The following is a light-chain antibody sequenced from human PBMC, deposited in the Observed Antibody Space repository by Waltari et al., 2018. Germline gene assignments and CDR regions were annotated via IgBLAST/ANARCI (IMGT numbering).Light chain of an antibody. CDR2: DVS. V-gene: IGLV2-14*01. Sequence: QSALTQPASVSGSPGQSITIPCTGATSDAGGYNSFSWYQQRPGKAPKLLIFDVSNRPAWVSNRFAGSKSGNTASLTITGAQAEDEADYYCNSRDSSGNVVFGGGTKLTVL. CDR1: TSDAGGYNS. CDR3: NSRDSSGNVV. J-gene: IGLJ2*01.